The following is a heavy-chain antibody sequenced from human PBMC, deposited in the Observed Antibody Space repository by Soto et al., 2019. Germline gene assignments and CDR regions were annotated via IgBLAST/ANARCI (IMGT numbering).Heavy chain of an antibody. CDR3: ARVLRGVVNWFDP. J-gene: IGHJ5*02. Sequence: GPEVKKPGAPITVSCKTSGDTFTNFGLSWVRQAPGQGLEWMGWIATYNSNRNYAQKFQGRLTLTTDTSTSTAYMELKSLGYDDTAVYYCARVLRGVVNWFDPWGQGTLVTVSS. D-gene: IGHD3-10*01. V-gene: IGHV1-18*01. CDR2: IATYNSNR. CDR1: GDTFTNFG.